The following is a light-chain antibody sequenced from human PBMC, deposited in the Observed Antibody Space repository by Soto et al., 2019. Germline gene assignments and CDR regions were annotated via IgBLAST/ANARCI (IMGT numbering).Light chain of an antibody. CDR1: QSVSSSY. V-gene: IGKV3-20*01. Sequence: EIVLTQSPGTLSLSPGERATLSCRASQSVSSSYLAWYQQKPGQAPKLLIYGASSRATGIPDRFSGSGSGTDFTLTISRLEPEDFAVYYCQQYGSTPVTFGQGTMVEI. CDR2: GAS. J-gene: IGKJ1*01. CDR3: QQYGSTPVT.